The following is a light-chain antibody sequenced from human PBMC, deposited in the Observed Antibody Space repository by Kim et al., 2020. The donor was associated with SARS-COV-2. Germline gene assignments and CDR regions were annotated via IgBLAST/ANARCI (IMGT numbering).Light chain of an antibody. V-gene: IGLV3-19*01. CDR3: NSRDSSGTLVV. CDR1: SLRSYY. CDR2: GTN. J-gene: IGLJ2*01. Sequence: SSELTQDPAVSVALGQTVRITCQGDSLRSYYASWYQQKPGQAPVLVIYGTNNRPSGIPDRFSGSSSGNTASLTITGAQAEDEADYYCNSRDSSGTLVVF.